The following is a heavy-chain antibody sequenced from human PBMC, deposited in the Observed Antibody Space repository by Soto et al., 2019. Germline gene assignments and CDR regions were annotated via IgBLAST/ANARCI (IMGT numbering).Heavy chain of an antibody. CDR1: GGSFRRYA. Sequence: QVQLVQSGAEVKKPGSSVKVSCKASGGSFRRYAITWVRQAPGQGLEWMGGIIPMFGTTNYAQNFQGRVTINADTSTSTTYMEMNSLKSDDKAVYYCAGMRSSSTSCYESYYYGMAAWGQGTTVTVSS. CDR3: AGMRSSSTSCYESYYYGMAA. J-gene: IGHJ6*02. V-gene: IGHV1-69*06. D-gene: IGHD2-2*01. CDR2: IIPMFGTT.